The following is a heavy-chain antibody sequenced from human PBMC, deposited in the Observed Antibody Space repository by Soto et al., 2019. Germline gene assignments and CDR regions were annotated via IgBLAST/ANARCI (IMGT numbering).Heavy chain of an antibody. D-gene: IGHD6-13*01. Sequence: EVQLVESGGGLVQPGGSLKLSCAASGFTFSGSAMHWVRQASGKGLEWVGRIRSKANSYATAYAASVKGRFTISRDDSKNTAYLQMNSLKTEDTAVYYCTRHDLDRLGAIIAAAGEDDYWGQGTLVTVSS. CDR1: GFTFSGSA. J-gene: IGHJ4*02. CDR2: IRSKANSYAT. CDR3: TRHDLDRLGAIIAAAGEDDY. V-gene: IGHV3-73*01.